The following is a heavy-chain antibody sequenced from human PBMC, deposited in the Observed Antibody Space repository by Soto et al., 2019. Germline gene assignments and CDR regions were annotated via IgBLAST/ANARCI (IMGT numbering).Heavy chain of an antibody. CDR2: VYYTGST. V-gene: IGHV4-59*01. CDR1: WGSISGFY. Sequence: SETLSLPCTVFWGSISGFYLNWIRQASGKGPEWIGYVYYTGSTNYNPPLESRVTMSTDTSKNQVSLELRSMTAADSALYYCARGFYDARGYSAPFDSWGQGTQVTVSS. D-gene: IGHD3-22*01. J-gene: IGHJ4*02. CDR3: ARGFYDARGYSAPFDS.